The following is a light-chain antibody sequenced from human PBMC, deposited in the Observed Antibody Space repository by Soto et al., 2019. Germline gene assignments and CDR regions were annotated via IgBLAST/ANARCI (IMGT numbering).Light chain of an antibody. J-gene: IGKJ5*01. V-gene: IGKV3-15*01. CDR3: QQFHNWPTIT. Sequence: ETERTQSPATLSLSPGERATLSCRASQSVSTNLAWYQPKPCQAPRLLIYGASTRATGIPARFSGSGSGTEFTLTISSLQSEDFAVYYGQQFHNWPTITFGQGTRLEIK. CDR2: GAS. CDR1: QSVSTN.